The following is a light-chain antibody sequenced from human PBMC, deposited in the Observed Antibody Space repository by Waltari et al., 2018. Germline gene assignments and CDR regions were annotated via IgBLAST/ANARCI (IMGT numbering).Light chain of an antibody. Sequence: IVMTQSPPTLSVSPGEKATLSCRARDYVGTNLAWYQEKPGLAPRLLIYGASTRASGVPGRFSGSGSGTEFALTISSLESEDSAVYYCQQYNDWPPFTFGPGTKLEIK. J-gene: IGKJ3*01. CDR2: GAS. CDR3: QQYNDWPPFT. CDR1: DYVGTN. V-gene: IGKV3-15*01.